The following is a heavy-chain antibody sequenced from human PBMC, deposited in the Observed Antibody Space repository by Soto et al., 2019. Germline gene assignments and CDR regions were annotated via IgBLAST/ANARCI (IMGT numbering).Heavy chain of an antibody. V-gene: IGHV4-59*08. CDR2: IHYSGNI. D-gene: IGHD2-2*02. Sequence: SETLSLTCTVSDGSISGNSWSWIRQSTGKGVDWIGYIHYSGNIKYNPSLKSRVTISVDTSKNQFSLKMTSVTAADTAIYYCTRHSPIRSGSFDIWGQGTMVTVS. J-gene: IGHJ3*02. CDR3: TRHSPIRSGSFDI. CDR1: DGSISGNS.